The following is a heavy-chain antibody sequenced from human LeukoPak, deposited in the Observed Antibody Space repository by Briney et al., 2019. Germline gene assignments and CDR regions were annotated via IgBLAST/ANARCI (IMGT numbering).Heavy chain of an antibody. CDR3: AKDHYSVSYHPRAYDS. V-gene: IGHV3-30*02. Sequence: PGGSLRLSCVASGFTFSSYGMHWVRQAPGKGLEWVAFIHYDGSTEYYLESVKGRITVSRDNAKNTLYLQMKSLTVEDTAFYYCAKDHYSVSYHPRAYDSWGQGSLVTVS. CDR1: GFTFSSYG. CDR2: IHYDGSTE. D-gene: IGHD1-26*01. J-gene: IGHJ4*02.